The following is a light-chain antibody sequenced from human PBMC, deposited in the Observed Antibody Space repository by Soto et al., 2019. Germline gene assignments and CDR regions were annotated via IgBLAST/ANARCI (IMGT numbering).Light chain of an antibody. J-gene: IGKJ1*01. CDR3: QQHEAYPRT. V-gene: IGKV1-5*03. CDR1: QNINVW. CDR2: QAS. Sequence: DIQMTQSPSTLSASIGDRVTITCRASQNINVWLAWYQQKPGKAPKFLIYQASTLQSGAPSRFSGSGSGTEFTLTISSLQPDDFATYYCQQHEAYPRTFGQGTKVEIK.